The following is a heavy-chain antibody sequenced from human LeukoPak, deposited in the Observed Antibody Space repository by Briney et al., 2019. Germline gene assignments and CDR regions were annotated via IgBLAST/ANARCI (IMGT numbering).Heavy chain of an antibody. CDR2: IDPSDSYT. Sequence: GESLKISCKGSGYIFTTYWISWVRQMPGKGLEWMGRIDPSDSYTDYSPSFQGQVTISPDKSISTAYLQWSSLKASDTAMYYCARLYDTYSAYFDYWGQGTLVTVSS. D-gene: IGHD5/OR15-5a*01. J-gene: IGHJ4*02. CDR3: ARLYDTYSAYFDY. CDR1: GYIFTTYW. V-gene: IGHV5-10-1*04.